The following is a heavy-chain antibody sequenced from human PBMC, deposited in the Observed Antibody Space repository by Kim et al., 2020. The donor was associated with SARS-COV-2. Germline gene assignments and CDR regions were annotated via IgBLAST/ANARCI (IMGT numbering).Heavy chain of an antibody. CDR1: GGSFSGYY. CDR2: INHSGST. Sequence: SETLSLTCAVYGGSFSGYYWSWIRQPPGKGLEWIGEINHSGSTNYNPSLKSRVTISVDTSKNQFSLKLSSVTAADTAVYYCARAPVAARRYYYYMDVWGKGTTVTVSS. J-gene: IGHJ6*03. D-gene: IGHD6-6*01. CDR3: ARAPVAARRYYYYMDV. V-gene: IGHV4-34*01.